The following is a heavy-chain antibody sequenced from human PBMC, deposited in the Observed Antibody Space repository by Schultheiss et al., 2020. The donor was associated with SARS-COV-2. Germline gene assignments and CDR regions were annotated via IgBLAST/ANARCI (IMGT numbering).Heavy chain of an antibody. CDR3: AKVYYYVSGRYSTPYFDY. Sequence: GESLKISCAASGFTFSSYAMSWVRQAPGKGLEWVSTISGTTDYADSVKGRFTISRDNSKSTLYLQMNSLRAEDTALYYCAKVYYYVSGRYSTPYFDYWGQGTLVTVS. V-gene: IGHV3-23*01. CDR1: GFTFSSYA. D-gene: IGHD3-10*01. J-gene: IGHJ4*02. CDR2: ISGTT.